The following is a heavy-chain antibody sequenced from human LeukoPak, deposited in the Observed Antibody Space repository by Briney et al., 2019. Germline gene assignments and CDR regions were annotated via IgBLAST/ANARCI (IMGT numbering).Heavy chain of an antibody. V-gene: IGHV3-7*01. CDR2: INQDGTQK. CDR3: ARDTYIRPPNGWDDWFDP. Sequence: GGSLRLSCEASGFSFSNSWMSWVRQAPGKGLEWVANINQDGTQKYFVDSVKGRITISRDNAKNSLYLQMNSLRDEDTAVYYCARDTYIRPPNGWDDWFDPWGQGTLVTVSS. J-gene: IGHJ5*02. CDR1: GFSFSNSW. D-gene: IGHD2-8*01.